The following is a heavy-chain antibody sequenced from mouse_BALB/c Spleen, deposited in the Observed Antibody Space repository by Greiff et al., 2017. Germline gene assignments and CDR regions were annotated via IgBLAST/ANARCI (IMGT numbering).Heavy chain of an antibody. CDR2: IWSGGST. CDR1: GFSLTSYG. D-gene: IGHD1-1*01. Sequence: QVHVKQSGPGLVQPSQSLSITCTVSGFSLTSYGVHWVRQSPGKGLEWLGVIWSGGSTDYNAAFISRLSISKDNSKSQVFFKMNSLQANDTAIYYCARNYDYGGYFDVWGAGTTVTVSS. J-gene: IGHJ1*01. V-gene: IGHV2-2*02. CDR3: ARNYDYGGYFDV.